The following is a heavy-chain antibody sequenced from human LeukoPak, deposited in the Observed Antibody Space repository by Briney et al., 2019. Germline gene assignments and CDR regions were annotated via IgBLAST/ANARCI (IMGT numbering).Heavy chain of an antibody. J-gene: IGHJ5*02. V-gene: IGHV4-59*01. D-gene: IGHD1-1*01. Sequence: SETLSLTCTVSGGSISSFYWSWIRPPTGKGLEWNGYIYYSGSTNYNPSLKSRVTISVDTSKNQFSLKLSPVSAADTAVYYCARHGTSGTNLNWFDPWGQGTLVTVSS. CDR3: ARHGTSGTNLNWFDP. CDR1: GGSISSFY. CDR2: IYYSGST.